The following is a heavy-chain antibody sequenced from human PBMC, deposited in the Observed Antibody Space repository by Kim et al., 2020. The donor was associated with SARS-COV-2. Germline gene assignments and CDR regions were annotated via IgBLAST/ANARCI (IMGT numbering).Heavy chain of an antibody. V-gene: IGHV3-33*08. CDR2: IWFDGSNK. Sequence: GGSLRLSCAASGFTFSSYGMHWVRQAPGKGLEWVAVIWFDGSNKFYADSVKGRFTISRDNSKNTLYLQMNSLRAEDTAVYYCARENDRNDLYNFDYWGQG. J-gene: IGHJ4*02. CDR3: ARENDRNDLYNFDY. CDR1: GFTFSSYG. D-gene: IGHD1-1*01.